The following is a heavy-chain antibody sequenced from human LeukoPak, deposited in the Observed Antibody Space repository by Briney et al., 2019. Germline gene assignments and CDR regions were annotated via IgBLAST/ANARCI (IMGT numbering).Heavy chain of an antibody. J-gene: IGHJ4*02. Sequence: GGSLRLSCADSGFTFSNYAMTWVRRAPGKGVEWGSAISGSGGSTYYADSVKGRFTISRDNSKNRLYLQMNSLRAEDTAVYYCAKVGGYYRNYFDYWGQGTLVTVFS. CDR2: ISGSGGST. D-gene: IGHD3-22*01. V-gene: IGHV3-23*01. CDR1: GFTFSNYA. CDR3: AKVGGYYRNYFDY.